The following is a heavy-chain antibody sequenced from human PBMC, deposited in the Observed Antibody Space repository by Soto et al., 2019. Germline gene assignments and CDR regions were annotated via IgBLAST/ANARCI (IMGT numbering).Heavy chain of an antibody. D-gene: IGHD2-2*01. Sequence: VASVKVSCKASGYTFTSYYMHWVRQAPGQGLEWMGIINPSGGSTRFAQKFQGRVTLTRDTSTNTVYMELSSLRSDDTAVYYCARDRCDTTSCYECDYWGQGTLVTVSS. V-gene: IGHV1-46*01. CDR2: INPSGGST. CDR1: GYTFTSYY. CDR3: ARDRCDTTSCYECDY. J-gene: IGHJ4*02.